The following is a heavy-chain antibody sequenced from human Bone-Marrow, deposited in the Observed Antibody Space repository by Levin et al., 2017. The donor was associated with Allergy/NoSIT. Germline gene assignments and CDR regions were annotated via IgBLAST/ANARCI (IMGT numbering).Heavy chain of an antibody. D-gene: IGHD3-10*01. CDR3: ARDPAYGAGAFYRYFDY. J-gene: IGHJ4*02. CDR2: VNPNGDT. Sequence: GESLTLSCPASGYKFSAYYIHWVRQVPGQGFEWMGWVNPNGDTDYAQKFKGRVTMTRDTSISTAYLEMSSLSSDDTAVYYCARDPAYGAGAFYRYFDYWGQGTLVTVSS. V-gene: IGHV1-2*02. CDR1: GYKFSAYY.